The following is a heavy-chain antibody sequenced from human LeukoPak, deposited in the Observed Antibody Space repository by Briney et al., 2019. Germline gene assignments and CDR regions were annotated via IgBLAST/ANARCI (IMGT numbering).Heavy chain of an antibody. V-gene: IGHV4-34*01. Sequence: SETLSLTCAVYGGSFSGYYWSWIRQPPGKGLEWIGEINHSGSTNYNPSLKSRVTISVDTSKNQFSLKLSSVTAADTAVYYCARDSSSNYYYGMDVWGQGTTVTVSS. CDR2: INHSGST. CDR1: GGSFSGYY. CDR3: ARDSSSNYYYGMDV. J-gene: IGHJ6*02. D-gene: IGHD6-13*01.